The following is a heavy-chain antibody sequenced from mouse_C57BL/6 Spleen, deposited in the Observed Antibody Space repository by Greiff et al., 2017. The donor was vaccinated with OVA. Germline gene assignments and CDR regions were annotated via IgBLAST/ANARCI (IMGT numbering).Heavy chain of an antibody. V-gene: IGHV1-50*01. CDR2: IDPSDSYT. Sequence: VQLQQSGAELVKPGASVKLSCKASGYTFTSYWMQWVKQRPGQGLEWIGEIDPSDSYTNYNQKFKGKATLTVDTSSSTAYMQLSSLTSEDSAVYYCARSLRGAMDYWGQGTSVTVSS. CDR3: ARSLRGAMDY. J-gene: IGHJ4*01. D-gene: IGHD1-1*01. CDR1: GYTFTSYW.